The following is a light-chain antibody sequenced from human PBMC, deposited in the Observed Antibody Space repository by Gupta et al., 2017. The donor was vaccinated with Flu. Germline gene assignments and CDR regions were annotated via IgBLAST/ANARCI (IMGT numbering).Light chain of an antibody. CDR2: GAS. V-gene: IGKV3-20*01. J-gene: IGKJ1*01. CDR1: QSISSSQ. Sequence: EIVLTQSPGTLSLSPGERATLSCRASQSISSSQLAWYQQEPGQAPRLLIYGASSRATGIPDRFSGSASGTDFTLTISILDPEDFAVYYCQQDGSSPKTFGRGTKVEI. CDR3: QQDGSSPKT.